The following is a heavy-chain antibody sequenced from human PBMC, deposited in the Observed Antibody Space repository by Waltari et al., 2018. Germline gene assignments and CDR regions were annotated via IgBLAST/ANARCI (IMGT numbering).Heavy chain of an antibody. V-gene: IGHV3-73*02. CDR2: IRSKANSYAT. D-gene: IGHD3-16*01. CDR3: TRWGGIPGFDY. Sequence: EVQLVESGGGLVQPGGSLKLSCAASGFTFSGSAMHWVRQASGKGLEWVGRIRSKANSYATAYAASVKGRFTISRDDSKNTAYLQMNSLKTEDTAVYYCTRWGGIPGFDYWGQGTLVTVSS. J-gene: IGHJ4*02. CDR1: GFTFSGSA.